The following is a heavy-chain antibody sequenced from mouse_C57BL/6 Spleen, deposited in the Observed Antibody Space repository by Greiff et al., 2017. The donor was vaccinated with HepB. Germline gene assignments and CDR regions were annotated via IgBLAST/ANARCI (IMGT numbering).Heavy chain of an antibody. CDR3: AREGTAQSYFDY. J-gene: IGHJ2*01. CDR1: GYTFTSYG. D-gene: IGHD3-2*02. CDR2: IYPRSGNT. Sequence: QVHVKQSGAELARPGASVKLSCKASGYTFTSYGISWVKQRTGQGLEWIGEIYPRSGNTYYNEKFKGKATLTADKSSSTAYMELRSLTSEDSAVYFCAREGTAQSYFDYWGQGTTLTVSS. V-gene: IGHV1-81*01.